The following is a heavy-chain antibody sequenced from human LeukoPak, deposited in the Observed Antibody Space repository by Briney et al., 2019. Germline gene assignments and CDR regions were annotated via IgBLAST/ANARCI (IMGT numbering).Heavy chain of an antibody. CDR3: VRSSSSIFDY. Sequence: PSETLSLTCTVSGCSISSYYWSWIRQPPGKGLEWFGSIYHSGSTYYYPSLMSRVTISVDTSKNQFSLKLSSVTAAATAVYYWVRSSSSIFDYWGQGTLVTVSS. J-gene: IGHJ4*02. D-gene: IGHD6-6*01. CDR2: IYHSGST. CDR1: GCSISSYY. V-gene: IGHV4-59*04.